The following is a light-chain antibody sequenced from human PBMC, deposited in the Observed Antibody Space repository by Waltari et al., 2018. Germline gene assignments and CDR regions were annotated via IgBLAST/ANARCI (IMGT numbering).Light chain of an antibody. CDR2: RTN. Sequence: QSVLTQQPSASGTPGQRVTISCSGSSSNIGSNCVNWYRQLPGRAPKLLIYRTNQRPSGVPDRFSGSKSGTSASLAITGLRSEDEADYYCAAWDDSLSGAVFGGGTQLTVL. V-gene: IGLV1-47*01. CDR1: SSNIGSNC. CDR3: AAWDDSLSGAV. J-gene: IGLJ7*01.